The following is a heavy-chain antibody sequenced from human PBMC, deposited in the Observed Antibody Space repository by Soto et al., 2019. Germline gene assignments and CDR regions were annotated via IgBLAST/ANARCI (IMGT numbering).Heavy chain of an antibody. CDR3: ARHRIAAAGMIFDY. V-gene: IGHV4-59*08. D-gene: IGHD6-13*01. CDR1: GGSISTYY. J-gene: IGHJ4*02. Sequence: SETLSLTCTVSGGSISTYYWSWIRQPPGKGLEWIGYIYYSGSTNYNPSLKSRVTISVDTSKNQFSLKLSSVTAADTAVYYCARHRIAAAGMIFDYWGQGTLVTVSS. CDR2: IYYSGST.